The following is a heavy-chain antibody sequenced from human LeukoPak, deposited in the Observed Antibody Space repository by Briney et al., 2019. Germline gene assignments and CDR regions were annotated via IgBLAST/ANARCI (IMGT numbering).Heavy chain of an antibody. J-gene: IGHJ4*02. CDR2: IIPIFGTA. V-gene: IGHV1-69*06. D-gene: IGHD3-22*01. CDR1: GGTFSSYS. Sequence: GASVKVSCKASGGTFSSYSISWVRQAPGQGLEGMGGIIPIFGTANYAQKFQGRVTITADKSTSTAYMELSSLRSEDTAVYYCARGSMTPTYYYDSSGYTFLDYWGQGTLVTVSS. CDR3: ARGSMTPTYYYDSSGYTFLDY.